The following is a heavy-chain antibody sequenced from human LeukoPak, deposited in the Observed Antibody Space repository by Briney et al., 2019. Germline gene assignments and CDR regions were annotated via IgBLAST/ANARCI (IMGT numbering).Heavy chain of an antibody. J-gene: IGHJ6*03. CDR1: GGTFSSYA. D-gene: IGHD3-3*01. CDR2: IIPIFGTA. CDR3: ARDKVGFFGVVIYYYMDV. V-gene: IGHV1-69*13. Sequence: SVKVSCKASGGTFSSYAISWVRQAPGQGLEWMGGIIPIFGTANYAQKFQGRVTITADESTSTAYMELSSLRSEDTAVYYCARDKVGFFGVVIYYYMDVWGKGTTVTVSS.